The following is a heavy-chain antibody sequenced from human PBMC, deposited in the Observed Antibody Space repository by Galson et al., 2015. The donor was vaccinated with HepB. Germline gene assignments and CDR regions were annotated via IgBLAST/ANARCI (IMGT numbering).Heavy chain of an antibody. CDR1: GGSFRGYY. J-gene: IGHJ4*02. Sequence: LSLTCAVYGGSFRGYYWRWIRQPPGKGLAWIGEINHSGSTNYNLSLKSRVTISVDTSKNQFSLKLSSVTAADTAVYYCASNKVEGYCSGGSCPPPISFDYWGQGTLVTVSS. V-gene: IGHV4-34*01. CDR3: ASNKVEGYCSGGSCPPPISFDY. D-gene: IGHD2-15*01. CDR2: INHSGST.